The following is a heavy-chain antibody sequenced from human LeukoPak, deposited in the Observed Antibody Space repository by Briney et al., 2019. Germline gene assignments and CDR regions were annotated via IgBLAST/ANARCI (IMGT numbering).Heavy chain of an antibody. V-gene: IGHV4-59*01. J-gene: IGHJ4*02. CDR3: ARDQSGELTGFDY. CDR2: IYYSGST. CDR1: GGSLSSYY. D-gene: IGHD1-14*01. Sequence: SETLSLTCTVSGGSLSSYYWSWIRQPPGKGLEWIGYIYYSGSTNYNPSLKSRVTISVDTSKNQFSPKLSSVTAADTAVYYCARDQSGELTGFDYWGQGTLVTVSS.